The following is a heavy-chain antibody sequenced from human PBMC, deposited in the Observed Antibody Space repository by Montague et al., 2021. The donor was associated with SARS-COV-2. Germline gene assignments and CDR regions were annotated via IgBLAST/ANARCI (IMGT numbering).Heavy chain of an antibody. CDR3: ASGRMVPYSSSWTTLYYYYGMDV. D-gene: IGHD6-13*01. CDR1: GDTVSSNSAA. CDR2: TYYRSKWYN. V-gene: IGHV6-1*01. Sequence: CPISGDTVSSNSAAWNWIRQSPSRGLEWLGRTYYRSKWYNDYAVXVKIRITINPDTSKNQFSLQLNSVTPEDTAVYYCASGRMVPYSSSWTTLYYYYGMDVWGQGTTVTVSS. J-gene: IGHJ6*02.